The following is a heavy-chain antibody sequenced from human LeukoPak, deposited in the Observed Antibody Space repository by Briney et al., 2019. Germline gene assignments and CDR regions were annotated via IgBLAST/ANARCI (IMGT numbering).Heavy chain of an antibody. V-gene: IGHV1-69*06. J-gene: IGHJ4*02. CDR3: AREGGGFCSAAACLRREFDY. Sequence: SVKVSCKASGGTFSNYAITWVRQAPGQGLEWMGGVIPVSGTGNYAQKFQGRVTITADTSTSTAYMELSSLRSDDTAVYYCAREGGGFCSAAACLRREFDYWGQGTLVTVSS. D-gene: IGHD2-15*01. CDR1: GGTFSNYA. CDR2: VIPVSGTG.